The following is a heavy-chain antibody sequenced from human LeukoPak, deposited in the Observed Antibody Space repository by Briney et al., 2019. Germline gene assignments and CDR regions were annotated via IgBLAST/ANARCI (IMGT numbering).Heavy chain of an antibody. J-gene: IGHJ5*02. CDR2: IIPIFGTA. CDR1: GGTFTIYA. D-gene: IGHD3-16*02. CDR3: ARDLRLGELSLGWFDP. V-gene: IGHV1-69*01. Sequence: GSSVKVSCKASGGTFTIYAISWVRQAPGQGLEWMGGIIPIFGTANYAQKFQGRVTITADESTSTAYMELSSLRSEDTAVYYCARDLRLGELSLGWFDPWGQGTLVTVSS.